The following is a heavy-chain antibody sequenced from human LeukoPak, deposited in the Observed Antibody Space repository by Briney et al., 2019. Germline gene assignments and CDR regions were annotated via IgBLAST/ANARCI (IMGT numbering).Heavy chain of an antibody. J-gene: IGHJ4*02. V-gene: IGHV4-59*01. CDR3: ARFVGRSSSGYYLY. Sequence: SETLSLTCTVSGDSIRSYYFSWIRQSPGKGLEWIGYIYYSGSTNYNPSLKSRVTISVDTSKNQFSLKLTSVTAADTAVYYCARFVGRSSSGYYLYWGQGTLVTVSS. D-gene: IGHD6-19*01. CDR2: IYYSGST. CDR1: GDSIRSYY.